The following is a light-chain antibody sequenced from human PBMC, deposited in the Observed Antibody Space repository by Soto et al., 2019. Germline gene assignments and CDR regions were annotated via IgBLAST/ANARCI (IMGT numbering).Light chain of an antibody. Sequence: EIVMTQSPATLSVSPGERATLSCRASQSVSSNVAWYQQIPGQTPRLLVYGASTRATGGPVRFSGSASGTEFTLTISGLQSEDFAVYYCHQYDDGPYTFGQGTK. J-gene: IGKJ2*01. CDR1: QSVSSN. V-gene: IGKV3-15*01. CDR2: GAS. CDR3: HQYDDGPYT.